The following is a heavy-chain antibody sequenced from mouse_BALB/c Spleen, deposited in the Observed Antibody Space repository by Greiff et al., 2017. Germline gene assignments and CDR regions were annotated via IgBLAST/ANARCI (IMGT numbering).Heavy chain of an antibody. D-gene: IGHD1-1*01. CDR1: GYTFSSYW. V-gene: IGHV1-9*01. Sequence: QVQLKESGAELMKPGASVKISCKATGYTFSSYWIEWVKQRPGHGLEWIGEILPGSGSTNYNEKFKGKATFTADTSSNTAYMQLSSLTSEDSAVYYCARQYGSSYVRYAMDYWGQGTSVTVSS. J-gene: IGHJ4*01. CDR2: ILPGSGST. CDR3: ARQYGSSYVRYAMDY.